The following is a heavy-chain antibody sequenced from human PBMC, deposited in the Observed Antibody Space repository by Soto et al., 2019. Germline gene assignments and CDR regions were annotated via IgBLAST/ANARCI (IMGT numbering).Heavy chain of an antibody. CDR3: ARDVVRSTAGES. D-gene: IGHD2-15*01. V-gene: IGHV1-69*01. CDR2: IIPIFTRT. Sequence: QLQLVQSGTEVKEPGSSVKVSCKASGGTFSTSSFVWVRQGPGQGLEWMGGIIPIFTRTNFAQKFQGRVTFRADESTRTTYMELRSMTSEDTAIYYCARDVVRSTAGESWGQGTLVTVSS. J-gene: IGHJ5*02. CDR1: GGTFSTSS.